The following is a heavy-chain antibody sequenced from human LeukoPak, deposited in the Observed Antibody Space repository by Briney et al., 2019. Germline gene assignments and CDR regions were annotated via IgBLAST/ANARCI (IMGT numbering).Heavy chain of an antibody. CDR2: INTRADET. CDR1: GFSFSNYG. J-gene: IGHJ4*01. Sequence: GGSLTLSCAASGFSFSNYGMSWFRQAPGKGLEWVSTINTRADETHYADSVRGRFTIFRDNSKSTLALHMSNLRAEDTAVYYCERDPSDYERQRGWYRDFWGRGSQVTVSS. D-gene: IGHD6-19*01. V-gene: IGHV3-23*01. CDR3: ERDPSDYERQRGWYRDF.